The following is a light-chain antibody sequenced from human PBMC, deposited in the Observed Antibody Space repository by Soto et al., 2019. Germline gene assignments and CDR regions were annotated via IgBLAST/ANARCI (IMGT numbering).Light chain of an antibody. CDR3: QQYGYSPIT. V-gene: IGKV3-15*01. J-gene: IGKJ5*01. CDR1: QSVYSN. Sequence: EIVMTHSPATLSVSPCERATLSRRASQSVYSNLAWYQQKPGQAPRFLIYGASTRATGIPDRFSGSGSGTDFTLTISRLEPEDFAVYYCQQYGYSPITFGQGTRLEIK. CDR2: GAS.